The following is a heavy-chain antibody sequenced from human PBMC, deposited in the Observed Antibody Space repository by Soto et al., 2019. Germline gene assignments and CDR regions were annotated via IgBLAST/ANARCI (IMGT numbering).Heavy chain of an antibody. CDR3: ARLYCSSTSCPTGRDAFDI. CDR1: GGSISSYY. V-gene: IGHV4-59*08. CDR2: IYYSGST. Sequence: QVQLQESGPGLVKPSETLSLTCTVSGGSISSYYWSWIRQPPGKGLEWIGYIYYSGSTNYNPSLKSRVTIPVDTSKHQFSLKLSSVTAADTAVYYCARLYCSSTSCPTGRDAFDIWGQGTMVTVSS. D-gene: IGHD2-2*01. J-gene: IGHJ3*02.